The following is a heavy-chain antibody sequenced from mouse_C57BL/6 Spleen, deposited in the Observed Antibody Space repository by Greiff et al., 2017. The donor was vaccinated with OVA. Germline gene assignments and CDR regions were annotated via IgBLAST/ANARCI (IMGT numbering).Heavy chain of an antibody. CDR3: ARQGYSNPAWFAY. CDR1: GYPFTSYW. CDR2: IDPSDSET. V-gene: IGHV1-52*01. D-gene: IGHD2-5*01. J-gene: IGHJ3*01. Sequence: QVQLQQPGAELVRPGSSVKLSCKASGYPFTSYWMHWVKQRPIQGLEWIGNIDPSDSETHYNQKFKDKATLTVDKSSSTAYMQLSSLTSEDSAVYYCARQGYSNPAWFAYWGQGTLVTVSA.